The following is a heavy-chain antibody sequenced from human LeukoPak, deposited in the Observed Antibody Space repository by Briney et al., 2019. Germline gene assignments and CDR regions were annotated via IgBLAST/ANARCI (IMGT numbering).Heavy chain of an antibody. Sequence: SETLSLTRTVSGGSISSGDYYRSWIRQPPGKGLEWIGYIYYSGSTYYNPSLKSRVTISVDTSKNRFSLKLSSVTAADTAVYYCARDREAAAGYIDYWGQGTLVTVSS. J-gene: IGHJ4*02. CDR3: ARDREAAAGYIDY. D-gene: IGHD6-13*01. CDR2: IYYSGST. CDR1: GGSISSGDYY. V-gene: IGHV4-30-4*08.